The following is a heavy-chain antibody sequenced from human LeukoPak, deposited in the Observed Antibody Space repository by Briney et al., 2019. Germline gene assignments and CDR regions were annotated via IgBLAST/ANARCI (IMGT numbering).Heavy chain of an antibody. V-gene: IGHV1-8*01. J-gene: IGHJ6*02. Sequence: ASVKVSCKASGYTFTSYDINWVRQATGQGLEWMGWMNPNSGNTGYAQKFQGRVTMTRNASISTAYMELSSLRSEDTAVYYCAREGAVVAPIGMDVWGQGTTVTVSS. CDR3: AREGAVVAPIGMDV. CDR2: MNPNSGNT. D-gene: IGHD2-15*01. CDR1: GYTFTSYD.